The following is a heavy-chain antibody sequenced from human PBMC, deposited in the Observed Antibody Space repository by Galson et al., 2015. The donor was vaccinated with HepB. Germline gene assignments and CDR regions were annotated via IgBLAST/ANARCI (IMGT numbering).Heavy chain of an antibody. CDR1: GFTFSDYY. CDR2: ISTGGTYT. J-gene: IGHJ6*02. CDR3: ARSVRYCSGVTCYFYYGMDV. Sequence: SLRLSCAASGFTFSDYYMSWIRQAPGKGLEWLSYISTGGTYTNYADSVKGRFTISRDNAKNSLYLQMSSLRAEDSAVYYCARSVRYCSGVTCYFYYGMDVWGQGTTVTVS. D-gene: IGHD2-15*01. V-gene: IGHV3-11*06.